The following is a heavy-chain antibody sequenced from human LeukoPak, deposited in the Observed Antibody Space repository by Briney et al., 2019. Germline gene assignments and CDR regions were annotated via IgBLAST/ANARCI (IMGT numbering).Heavy chain of an antibody. V-gene: IGHV4-59*11. CDR3: ARVSGSYFVPLKNDAFDI. CDR2: IYYSGST. D-gene: IGHD1-26*01. CDR1: GGSISSHY. Sequence: SETLSLTCAVSGGSISSHYWSWIRQPPGKGLEWIGYIYYSGSTNYNPSLKSRVTISVDTSKNQFSLKLSSVTAADTAVYYCARVSGSYFVPLKNDAFDIWGQGTMVTVSS. J-gene: IGHJ3*02.